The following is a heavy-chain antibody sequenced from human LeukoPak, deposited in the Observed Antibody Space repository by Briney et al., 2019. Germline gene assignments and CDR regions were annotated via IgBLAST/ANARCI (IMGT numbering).Heavy chain of an antibody. J-gene: IGHJ4*02. Sequence: GGSLRLSCAASGFTFSSYGMHWVRQAPGKGLEWVAVIWYDGSNKYYADSVKGRFTISRDNSKNTLYLQMNSLRAEDTAVYYCARVGDDISFDYWGQGTLVTVSS. CDR2: IWYDGSNK. CDR3: ARVGDDISFDY. V-gene: IGHV3-33*01. D-gene: IGHD3-9*01. CDR1: GFTFSSYG.